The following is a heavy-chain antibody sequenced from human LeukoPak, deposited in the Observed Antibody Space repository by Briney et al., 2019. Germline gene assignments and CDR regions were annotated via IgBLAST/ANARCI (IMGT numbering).Heavy chain of an antibody. Sequence: GASVKVSCKASGYTFTGYYMHWVRQAPGQGLEWMGWINPKSGGTNYVQKFQGWVTMTRDTSISTAYMELSRLRSDDTAVYYCARASSGTYSSGWSEFDYWGQGTLVTVSS. CDR3: ARASSGTYSSGWSEFDY. V-gene: IGHV1-2*04. D-gene: IGHD6-19*01. CDR2: INPKSGGT. J-gene: IGHJ4*02. CDR1: GYTFTGYY.